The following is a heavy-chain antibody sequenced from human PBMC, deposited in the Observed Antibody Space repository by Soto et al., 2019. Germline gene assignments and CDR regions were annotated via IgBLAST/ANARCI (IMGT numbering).Heavy chain of an antibody. D-gene: IGHD3-3*01. Sequence: ASVKVSCKASGYTFTSYYMHWVRQAPGQGLEWMGIINPSGGSTSYAQKFQGRVTMTRDTSTSTVYMELSSLRSEDTAVYYCARRAHSAYDFWSGSYFGYWRQGTLVTVSS. V-gene: IGHV1-46*01. CDR3: ARRAHSAYDFWSGSYFGY. CDR1: GYTFTSYY. J-gene: IGHJ4*02. CDR2: INPSGGST.